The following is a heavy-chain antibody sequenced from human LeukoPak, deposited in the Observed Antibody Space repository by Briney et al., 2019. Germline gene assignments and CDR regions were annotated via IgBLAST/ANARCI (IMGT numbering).Heavy chain of an antibody. V-gene: IGHV3-30*18. CDR3: AKENYYDSSGYIDY. D-gene: IGHD3-22*01. CDR1: GFTFSTYA. J-gene: IGHJ4*02. Sequence: GGSLRLSCAASGFTFSTYAIHWVRQAPGKGLEWVAVISSDGSNKYYADSVKGRFTISRDNSKNTLYLQMNSLRTEDTAVYYCAKENYYDSSGYIDYWGQGTLVTVSS. CDR2: ISSDGSNK.